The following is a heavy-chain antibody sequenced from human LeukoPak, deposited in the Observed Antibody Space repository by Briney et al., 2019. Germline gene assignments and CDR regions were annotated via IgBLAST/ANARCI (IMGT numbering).Heavy chain of an antibody. J-gene: IGHJ6*02. CDR1: GFTFSNYT. CDR3: ARGGDYIFWSGYSYGMDI. V-gene: IGHV3-30*04. D-gene: IGHD3-3*01. Sequence: GRSLRLSCAASGFTFSNYTMHWVRQAPGKGLEWVTVISYDGNDEYYADSVKGRFTISRDKSKSTLYLQMNSLRAEDTGVYYCARGGDYIFWSGYSYGMDIWGQGTTVSVSS. CDR2: ISYDGNDE.